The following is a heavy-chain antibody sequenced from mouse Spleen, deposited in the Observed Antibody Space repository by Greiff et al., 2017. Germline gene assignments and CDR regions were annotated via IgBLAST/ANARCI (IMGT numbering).Heavy chain of an antibody. D-gene: IGHD1-1*01. CDR3: ARYNYGSYYFDY. J-gene: IGHJ2*01. CDR2: ISYSGST. V-gene: IGHV3-2*02. Sequence: EVQLQESGPGLVKPSQSLSLTCTVTGYSITSDYAWNWIRQFPGNKLEWMGYISYSGSTSYNPSLKSRISITRDTSKNQFFLQLNSVTTEDTATYYCARYNYGSYYFDYWGQGTTLTVSS. CDR1: GYSITSDYA.